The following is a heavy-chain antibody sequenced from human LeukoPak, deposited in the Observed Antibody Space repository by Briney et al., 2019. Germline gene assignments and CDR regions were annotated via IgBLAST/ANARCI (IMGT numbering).Heavy chain of an antibody. Sequence: SETLSLTCTVSGGSISSGGCYWSCIRQHPGKGLEWIGYIYYSGSSYYNPSLKSRVTISVDTSKNQFSLKLNSVTAADTAVYHCARHGHHGDHDYWGQGTLVTVSS. CDR1: GGSISSGGCY. CDR3: ARHGHHGDHDY. CDR2: IYYSGSS. V-gene: IGHV4-39*01. D-gene: IGHD2-21*02. J-gene: IGHJ4*02.